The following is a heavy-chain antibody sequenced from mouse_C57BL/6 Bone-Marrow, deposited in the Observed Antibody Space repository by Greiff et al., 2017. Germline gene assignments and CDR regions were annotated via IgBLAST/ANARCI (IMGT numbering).Heavy chain of an antibody. CDR2: ISSGGSYT. V-gene: IGHV5-6*01. CDR1: GFTFSSYG. Sequence: EVKVVESGGDLVKPGGSLKLSCAASGFTFSSYGMSWVRKTPDKRLEWVATISSGGSYTYYPDSVKGRFTISRENAKNTLYLQMSSLKSEDTAMYYCARQELGAVQLRLGFAYWGQGTLVTVSA. D-gene: IGHD3-2*02. CDR3: ARQELGAVQLRLGFAY. J-gene: IGHJ3*01.